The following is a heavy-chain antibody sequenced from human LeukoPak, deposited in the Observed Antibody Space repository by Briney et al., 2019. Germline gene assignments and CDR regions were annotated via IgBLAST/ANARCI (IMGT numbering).Heavy chain of an antibody. CDR2: IYHSGST. J-gene: IGHJ3*02. D-gene: IGHD3-22*01. V-gene: IGHV4-59*01. CDR1: GGSIRTYY. CDR3: ARSPGYYDSGGYYDAFAI. Sequence: SETLSLTCTVSGGSIRTYYWSWIRQPPGKGLEWIGNIYHSGSTNYNPSLKSRVTISVDTPKDQFSLKLSSVTAADTAVYYCARSPGYYDSGGYYDAFAICGQGTIVTVSS.